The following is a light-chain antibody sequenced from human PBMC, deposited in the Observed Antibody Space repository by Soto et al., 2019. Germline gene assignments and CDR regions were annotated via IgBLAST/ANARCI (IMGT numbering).Light chain of an antibody. CDR2: GAS. V-gene: IGKV3-15*01. CDR3: QQYNSWPRT. J-gene: IGKJ1*01. CDR1: QSVYSN. Sequence: VVMTQSPATLSVSPGERATFSCRASQSVYSNLAWYQQKPGQAPRLLIYGASSRASRVPVRFSGSGSGTEFTLTISSVESEDFAVYYCQQYNSWPRTFGQETKVEIK.